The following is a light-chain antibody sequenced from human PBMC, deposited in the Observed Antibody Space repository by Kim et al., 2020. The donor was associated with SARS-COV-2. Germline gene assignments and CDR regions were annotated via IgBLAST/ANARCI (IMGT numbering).Light chain of an antibody. CDR1: QSISTS. CDR3: QQNNSYSRT. CDR2: MAS. J-gene: IGKJ1*01. Sequence: DIQMTQSPSTLSAIVGDRVTITCRASQSISTSLAWYQQKPGKAPKLLIYMASRLESGVPPRFSGSGSGTEFTLTISSLQPDDFATYYCQQNNSYSRTFGQGTKVDIK. V-gene: IGKV1-5*03.